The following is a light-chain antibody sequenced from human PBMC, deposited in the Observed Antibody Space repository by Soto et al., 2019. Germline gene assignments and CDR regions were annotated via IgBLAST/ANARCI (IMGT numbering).Light chain of an antibody. CDR2: GAS. J-gene: IGKJ3*01. V-gene: IGKV3-15*01. Sequence: IVMTQSPATLSVSPGERATLSCRASQSVSSNLAWYQQKPGQAPRLLIYGASTRATGIPARFSGSGSGTDFTLTISSLRSEDFAVYYCQQYNNWPPFTFGPGTKVDIK. CDR1: QSVSSN. CDR3: QQYNNWPPFT.